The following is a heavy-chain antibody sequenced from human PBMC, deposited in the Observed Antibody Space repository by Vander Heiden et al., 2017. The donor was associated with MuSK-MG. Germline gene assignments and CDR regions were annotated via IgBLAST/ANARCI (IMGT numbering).Heavy chain of an antibody. Sequence: EVQLVESGGGVVQPGGSLRLSCAASGFTFDDYAIHWVRQAPGKGLEWVSLISGDGGSTYYTDSVKGRFTISRDNSKNSLYLQMNSLRTEDTALYYCGSGWYRGPIDYWGQGTLVTVSS. J-gene: IGHJ4*02. CDR3: GSGWYRGPIDY. D-gene: IGHD6-19*01. V-gene: IGHV3-43*02. CDR1: GFTFDDYA. CDR2: ISGDGGST.